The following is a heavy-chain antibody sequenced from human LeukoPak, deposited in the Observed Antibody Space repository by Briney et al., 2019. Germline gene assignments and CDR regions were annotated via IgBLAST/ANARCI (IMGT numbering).Heavy chain of an antibody. J-gene: IGHJ5*02. D-gene: IGHD3-10*01. CDR3: AKSPIRGNWFDP. CDR1: GFTFSSYA. V-gene: IGHV3-23*01. CDR2: ISGSGGST. Sequence: GGSLRLSCAASGFTFSSYAMSWVRQAPGKGLEWVSAISGSGGSTYYADSVKGRFTVSRDNSKNTLYLQMNSLRAEDTAVYYCAKSPIRGNWFDPWGQGTLVTVSS.